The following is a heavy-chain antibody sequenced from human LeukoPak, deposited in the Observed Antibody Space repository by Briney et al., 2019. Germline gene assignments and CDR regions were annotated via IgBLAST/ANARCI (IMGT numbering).Heavy chain of an antibody. D-gene: IGHD3-3*01. J-gene: IGHJ6*03. CDR1: GFTFSSYW. Sequence: PGGSLRLSCAASGFTFSSYWMSWVRQAPGKGLEWVANIKQDGSEKYYVDSVKGRFTISRDNAKNSLYLQMNSLRAEDTAVYYCARERGGETYYDFWSGYYGAYYYYYMDVWGKGTTVTVSS. V-gene: IGHV3-7*01. CDR3: ARERGGETYYDFWSGYYGAYYYYYMDV. CDR2: IKQDGSEK.